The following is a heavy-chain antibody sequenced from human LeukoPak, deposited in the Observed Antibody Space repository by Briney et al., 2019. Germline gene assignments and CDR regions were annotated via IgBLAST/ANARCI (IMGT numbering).Heavy chain of an antibody. CDR3: AKGDQPLLYGGAFDY. Sequence: GGTLRLSCAASGFTFGNYGMTWVRQAPGKGLEWVSTFTGRGGSTFYADSVKGRFTISRDISKNTLYLQMHSLRAEDTAVYYCAKGDQPLLYGGAFDYWGQGTLVTVSS. V-gene: IGHV3-23*01. J-gene: IGHJ4*02. D-gene: IGHD2-2*02. CDR2: FTGRGGST. CDR1: GFTFGNYG.